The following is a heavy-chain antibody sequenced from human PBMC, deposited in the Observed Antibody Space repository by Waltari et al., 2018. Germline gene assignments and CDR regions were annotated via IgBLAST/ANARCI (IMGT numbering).Heavy chain of an antibody. CDR1: GGSISSSSYY. V-gene: IGHV4-39*07. Sequence: QLQLQESGPGLVKPSETLSLTCTVSGGSISSSSYYWGWIRQPPGKGLEWIGSIYYSGSTYYNPSLKSRVTISVDTSKNQFSLKLSSVTAADTAVYYCAKARDTVTKASCDYWGQGTLVTVSS. CDR3: AKARDTVTKASCDY. CDR2: IYYSGST. D-gene: IGHD4-17*01. J-gene: IGHJ4*02.